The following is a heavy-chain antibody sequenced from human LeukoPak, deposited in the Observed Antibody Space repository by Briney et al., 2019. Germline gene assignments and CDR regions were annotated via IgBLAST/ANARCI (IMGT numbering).Heavy chain of an antibody. J-gene: IGHJ4*02. CDR3: ARCSGVFGSSGY. CDR2: ISGSGGST. D-gene: IGHD6-6*01. CDR1: GFTFSNYA. V-gene: IGHV3-23*01. Sequence: PGGSLRLSCAASGFTFSNYAMSWVRQAPGKGLEWVSAISGSGGSTYYADSVKGRFTISRDSSKNTLYLQMNSLRAEDTAVYYCARCSGVFGSSGYWGQGTLVTVSS.